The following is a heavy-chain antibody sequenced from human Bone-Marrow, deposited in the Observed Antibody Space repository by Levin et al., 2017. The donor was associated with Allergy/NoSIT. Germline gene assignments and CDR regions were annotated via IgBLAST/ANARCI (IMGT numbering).Heavy chain of an antibody. CDR2: ISYDGSNK. D-gene: IGHD6-13*01. J-gene: IGHJ6*02. CDR1: GFTFSSYG. CDR3: ATRRTQSQIAADGRGDYGMDV. V-gene: IGHV3-30*03. Sequence: GGSLRLSCAASGFTFSSYGMHWVRQAPGKGLEWVAVISYDGSNKYYADSVKGRFTISRDNSKNTLYLQMNSLRAEDTAVYYCATRRTQSQIAADGRGDYGMDVWGQGTTVTVSS.